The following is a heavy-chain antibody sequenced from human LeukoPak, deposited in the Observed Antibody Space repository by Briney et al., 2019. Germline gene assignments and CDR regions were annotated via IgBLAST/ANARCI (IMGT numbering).Heavy chain of an antibody. CDR3: ARHGVSGSSSGGFDY. J-gene: IGHJ4*02. Sequence: SETLSLTCAVYGGSFSGYYWSWIRQPPGKGLEWIGEINHSGSTNYNPSLKSRVTISVDTSKNQFSLKLSSVTAADTAVYYCARHGVSGSSSGGFDYWGQGTLVTVSS. CDR2: INHSGST. D-gene: IGHD1-26*01. V-gene: IGHV4-34*01. CDR1: GGSFSGYY.